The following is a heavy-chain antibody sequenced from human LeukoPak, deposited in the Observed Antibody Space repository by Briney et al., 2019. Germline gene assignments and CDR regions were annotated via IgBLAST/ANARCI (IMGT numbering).Heavy chain of an antibody. D-gene: IGHD3-22*01. CDR1: GSTFSSYA. V-gene: IGHV3-21*01. CDR2: ISGSDGDT. CDR3: ARTRGPLLPEH. J-gene: IGHJ1*01. Sequence: GGSLRLSCAASGSTFSSYAMHWVRQAPGKGLEWVSTISGSDGDTYCADSMKGRFTISRDNAKNSLYLQMNSLRAEDTAVYYCARTRGPLLPEHWGQGTLVTVSS.